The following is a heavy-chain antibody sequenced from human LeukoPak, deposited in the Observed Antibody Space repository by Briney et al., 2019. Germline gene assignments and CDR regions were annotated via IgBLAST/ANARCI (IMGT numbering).Heavy chain of an antibody. J-gene: IGHJ5*02. CDR2: IHYRGNT. D-gene: IGHD6-13*01. CDR3: ARGHTATGRLRWFDP. Sequence: PSETLSLTCTVSGGSIGSSSYYWSWIRQPPGKGLEWIGSIHYRGNTYYNPSLKSRVTISVDTSKNQFSLKLNSVTAADTAVYYCARGHTATGRLRWFDPWGQGILVTVSS. CDR1: GGSIGSSSYY. V-gene: IGHV4-39*07.